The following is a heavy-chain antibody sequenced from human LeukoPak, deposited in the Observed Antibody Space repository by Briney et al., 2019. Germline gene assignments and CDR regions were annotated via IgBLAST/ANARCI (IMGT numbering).Heavy chain of an antibody. J-gene: IGHJ5*02. CDR3: ARHQGDYYSGNWFDP. CDR2: IYYSGST. V-gene: IGHV4-39*01. D-gene: IGHD4-17*01. CDR1: GGSISSSSYY. Sequence: SETLSLTCTVSGGSISSSSYYWGWIRQPPGKGLEWIGSIYYSGSTYYNPSLKSRVTISVDTSKNQFSLKLSSVTAADTAVYYCARHQGDYYSGNWFDPWGQGTLVTVSS.